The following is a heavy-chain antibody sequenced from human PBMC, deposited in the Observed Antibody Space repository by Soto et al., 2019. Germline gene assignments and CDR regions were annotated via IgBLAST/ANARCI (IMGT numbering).Heavy chain of an antibody. V-gene: IGHV4-34*01. J-gene: IGHJ5*01. CDR1: GGSFSGHS. CDR2: INHSGRV. Sequence: PWETLSLTCGVYGGSFSGHSWTWIRQSPGKGLEWIGDINHSGRVNYSPSLKSRVTISLDTSKNQFSLTLSAVTAADTAMYYCSTRAYDTNGYYRFDPWGQGTLVTVSS. CDR3: STRAYDTNGYYRFDP. D-gene: IGHD3-22*01.